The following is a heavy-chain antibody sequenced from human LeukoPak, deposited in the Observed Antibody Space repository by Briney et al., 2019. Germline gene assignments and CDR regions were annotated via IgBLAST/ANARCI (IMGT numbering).Heavy chain of an antibody. D-gene: IGHD6-19*01. V-gene: IGHV1-2*02. CDR1: GYTFTGYY. J-gene: IGHJ5*02. CDR2: INPNSGGT. CDR3: ARSIAVARGPDLDWLDP. Sequence: ASVKVSCKASGYTFTGYYMHWVRQAPGQGLEWMGWINPNSGGTNYAQKFQGRVTMTRDTSISTAYMELSGLRSDDTAVYYCARSIAVARGPDLDWLDPWGQGTLVTVSS.